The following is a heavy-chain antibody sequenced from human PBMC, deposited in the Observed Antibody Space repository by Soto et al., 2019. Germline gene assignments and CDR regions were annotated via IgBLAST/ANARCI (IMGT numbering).Heavy chain of an antibody. CDR3: ASYLFGIAVADGDFDY. D-gene: IGHD6-19*01. Sequence: GGSLRLSCAASGFTFSTYNMNWVRQAPGKGLEWVSSISSGSSYIYYADSVRGRFTISRDNAKNSLYLQMNSLRAEDTAVYYCASYLFGIAVADGDFDYWGQGTLVTVSS. CDR1: GFTFSTYN. J-gene: IGHJ4*02. V-gene: IGHV3-21*01. CDR2: ISSGSSYI.